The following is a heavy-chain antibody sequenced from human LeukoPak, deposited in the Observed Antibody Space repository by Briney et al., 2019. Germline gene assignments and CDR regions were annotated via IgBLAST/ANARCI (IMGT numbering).Heavy chain of an antibody. Sequence: GASVTVSCKASGGTFSSYAISWVRQAPGQGLEWMGGIIPIFGTANYAQKFQGRVTITADESTSTAYMELSSLRSEDTAVYYCARTYPGYSSSWYGDYWGQGTLVTVSS. CDR2: IIPIFGTA. D-gene: IGHD6-13*01. V-gene: IGHV1-69*13. J-gene: IGHJ4*02. CDR1: GGTFSSYA. CDR3: ARTYPGYSSSWYGDY.